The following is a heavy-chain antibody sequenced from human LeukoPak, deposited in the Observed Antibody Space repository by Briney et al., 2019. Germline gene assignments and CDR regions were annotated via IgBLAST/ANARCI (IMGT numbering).Heavy chain of an antibody. CDR2: ISYNGSNK. CDR1: GFTFSSYA. D-gene: IGHD3-10*01. J-gene: IGHJ4*02. Sequence: GGSLRLSCAASGFTFSSYAMHWVRPAPGKGLVWVALISYNGSNKYYADSVKGRFTISRDNSKNTLYLQMNSLRAEDTAVYYCARDRGIWPDYWGQGTLVTVSS. CDR3: ARDRGIWPDY. V-gene: IGHV3-30*04.